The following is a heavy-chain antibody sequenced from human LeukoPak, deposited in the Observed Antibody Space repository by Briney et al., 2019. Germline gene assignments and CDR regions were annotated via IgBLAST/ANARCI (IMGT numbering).Heavy chain of an antibody. CDR3: ARDESYCGGDCGNWFDP. CDR1: GGSISSYY. D-gene: IGHD2-21*02. V-gene: IGHV4-4*07. J-gene: IGHJ5*02. Sequence: SETLSHTCTVSGGSISSYYWSWIRQPAGKGLEWIGRIYTSGSTNYNPSLKSRVTMSVDTSKNQFSLKLSSVTAADTAVYYCARDESYCGGDCGNWFDPWGQGTLVTVSS. CDR2: IYTSGST.